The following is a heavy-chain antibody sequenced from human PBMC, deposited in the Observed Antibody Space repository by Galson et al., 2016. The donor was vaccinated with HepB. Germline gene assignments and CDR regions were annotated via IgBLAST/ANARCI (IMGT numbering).Heavy chain of an antibody. J-gene: IGHJ4*02. V-gene: IGHV3-53*01. CDR2: IYSDART. D-gene: IGHD5-24*01. CDR3: AKGWGDG. Sequence: SLRLSCAVSGFSVEWQYMSWVRQAPGKGLEWVSIIYSDARTFYADSVKGRFTISRDNSKNTVYLQMNSLRVEDTAVYYCAKGWGDGWGQGTLVTVSS. CDR1: GFSVEWQY.